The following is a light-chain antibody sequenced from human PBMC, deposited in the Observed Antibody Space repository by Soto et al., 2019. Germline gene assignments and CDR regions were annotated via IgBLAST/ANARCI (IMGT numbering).Light chain of an antibody. J-gene: IGKJ4*01. CDR1: QSVSSSD. V-gene: IGKV3-20*01. CDR3: QQYGSSPQGLT. CDR2: GAS. Sequence: EIVLTQSPGTPSFSPRERATLSCRASQSVSSSDLAWYQQKPGQAPRLLIYGASSRATGIPDRFSGSGSGTDFTLTISRLEPEDFAVYYCQQYGSSPQGLTFGGGTKVDIK.